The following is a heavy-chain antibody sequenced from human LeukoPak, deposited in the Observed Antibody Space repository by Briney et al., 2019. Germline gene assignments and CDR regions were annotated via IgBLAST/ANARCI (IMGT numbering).Heavy chain of an antibody. D-gene: IGHD6-13*01. J-gene: IGHJ4*02. CDR3: ARSTLAAAKLYYFDY. Sequence: SVKVSCKASGGTFSSYAISWVRQAPGQGLEWMGRIIPILGIANYAQKFQGRVTITTDESTSTAYMELSSLRSEDTAVYYCARSTLAAAKLYYFDYWGQGTLVTVSS. CDR2: IIPILGIA. V-gene: IGHV1-69*04. CDR1: GGTFSSYA.